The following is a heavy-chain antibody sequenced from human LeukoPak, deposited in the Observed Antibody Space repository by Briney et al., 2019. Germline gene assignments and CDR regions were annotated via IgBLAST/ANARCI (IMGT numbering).Heavy chain of an antibody. Sequence: ASVKVSCKASGGTFSSYAISRVRQAPGQGVEWMGGIIPIFGTANYAQKFQGRVTITTDESTSTAYMELSSLRSEDTAVYYCARDSRAYCSSTSCYTPYYYYMDVWGKGTTVTVSS. CDR1: GGTFSSYA. CDR3: ARDSRAYCSSTSCYTPYYYYMDV. V-gene: IGHV1-69*05. CDR2: IIPIFGTA. J-gene: IGHJ6*03. D-gene: IGHD2-2*02.